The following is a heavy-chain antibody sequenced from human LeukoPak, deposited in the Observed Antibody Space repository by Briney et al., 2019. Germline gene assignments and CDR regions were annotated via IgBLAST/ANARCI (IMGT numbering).Heavy chain of an antibody. CDR3: AKWTTSGAGIEY. V-gene: IGHV3-7*01. J-gene: IGHJ4*02. CDR1: GFTFSGNW. D-gene: IGHD2-8*02. CDR2: IKPDGSEK. Sequence: PGGSLRLSCAASGFTFSGNWMAWVRQAPGKGLEWVANIKPDGSEKYYVDSVKGRFTIFRDNAKSSVYLQMNSVRADDTALYYCAKWTTSGAGIEYWGQGTLVTVSS.